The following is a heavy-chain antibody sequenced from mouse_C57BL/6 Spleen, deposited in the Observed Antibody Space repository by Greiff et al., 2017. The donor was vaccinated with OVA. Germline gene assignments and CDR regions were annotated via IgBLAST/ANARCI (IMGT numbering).Heavy chain of an antibody. CDR3: ARFDVVTTVVGY. CDR1: GYTFTSYW. Sequence: VQLQQPGAELVMPGASVKLSCKASGYTFTSYWIEWVKQRPGHGLEWIGEILPGSGSTNYNEKFKGKATFTADTSSNTAYMQLSSLTTEDSAIYYCARFDVVTTVVGYWGQGTTLTVSS. V-gene: IGHV1-9*01. J-gene: IGHJ2*01. D-gene: IGHD1-1*01. CDR2: ILPGSGST.